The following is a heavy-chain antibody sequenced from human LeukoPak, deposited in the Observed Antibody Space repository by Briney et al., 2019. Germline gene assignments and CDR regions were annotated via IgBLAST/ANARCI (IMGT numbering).Heavy chain of an antibody. CDR1: GFTFSKDD. D-gene: IGHD6-13*01. CDR3: ARDVAAAGTSWFDP. Sequence: GGSLRLSCAASGFTFSKDDFHWVRQAPGKGLEWVAAIGVTGDTYYADSVKGRFTISRDNSKNTLYLQMNSLRAEDTAVYYCARDVAAAGTSWFDPWGQGTLVTVSS. V-gene: IGHV3-13*01. J-gene: IGHJ5*02. CDR2: IGVTGDT.